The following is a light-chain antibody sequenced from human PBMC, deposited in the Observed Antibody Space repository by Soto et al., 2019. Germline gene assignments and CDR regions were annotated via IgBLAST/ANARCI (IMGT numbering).Light chain of an antibody. CDR2: AAS. V-gene: IGKV1-27*01. J-gene: IGKJ5*01. CDR1: QGISNF. Sequence: DIQMTQSPSSLYASVGDRVTITCRASQGISNFLAWYQQKTGKFAKLLISAASTLQAGVPSRFSGSGYGTDFTINITSLQPEDFSTYYCQKYSSVITFGQGTRLEIK. CDR3: QKYSSVIT.